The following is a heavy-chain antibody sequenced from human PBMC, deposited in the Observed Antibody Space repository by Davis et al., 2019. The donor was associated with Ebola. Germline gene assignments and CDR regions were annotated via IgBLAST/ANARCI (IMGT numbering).Heavy chain of an antibody. D-gene: IGHD3-10*01. CDR1: GFTFSSYW. V-gene: IGHV3-7*01. CDR3: ARVGMVQGKGRRWFDP. J-gene: IGHJ5*02. CDR2: IKQDGSEK. Sequence: GGSLRLSCTASGFTFSSYWMSWVRQAPGKGLEWVANIKQDGSEKYYVDSVKGRFTISRDNAKNSLYLQMNSLRAEDTAVYYCARVGMVQGKGRRWFDPWGQGTLVTVSS.